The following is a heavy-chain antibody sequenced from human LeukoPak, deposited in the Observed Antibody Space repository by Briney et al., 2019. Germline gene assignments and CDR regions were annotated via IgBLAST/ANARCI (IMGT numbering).Heavy chain of an antibody. Sequence: SETLSLTCTVSGGSISNYYWNWIRQPPGKGLEWIGNIYYSGSTNYNPSLKSRVTISIDTSKNQFSLKVSSVTAADTAVYYCARAHSSGWPHMFDPWGQGTLVTVPS. CDR1: GGSISNYY. CDR3: ARAHSSGWPHMFDP. D-gene: IGHD6-19*01. J-gene: IGHJ5*02. CDR2: IYYSGST. V-gene: IGHV4-59*01.